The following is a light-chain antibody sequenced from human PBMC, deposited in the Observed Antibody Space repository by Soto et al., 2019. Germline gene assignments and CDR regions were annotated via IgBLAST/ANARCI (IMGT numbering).Light chain of an antibody. V-gene: IGLV1-44*01. CDR1: GSTIGSNT. CDR2: SND. Sequence: QSVLTQPPSASGPPGQRVTISCSGSGSTIGSNTVDLYQQLPGTAPKLLIYSNDQRPLGVPDRFSVSRSGTSASLASSGLQADDEGIYYCAVWGNNLNGPGVFGGGTKLTVL. J-gene: IGLJ3*02. CDR3: AVWGNNLNGPGV.